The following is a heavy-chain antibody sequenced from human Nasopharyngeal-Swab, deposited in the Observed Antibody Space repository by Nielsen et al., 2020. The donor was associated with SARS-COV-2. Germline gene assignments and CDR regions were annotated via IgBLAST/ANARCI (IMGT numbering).Heavy chain of an antibody. CDR2: IYYSGST. V-gene: IGHV4-59*01. J-gene: IGHJ5*02. Sequence: RQAPGEGLEWIGYIYYSGSTNYNPSLKSRVTISVDTSKNQFSLKLSSVTAADTAVYYCARGPEYYDFWSGYYSWFDPWGQGTLVTVSS. D-gene: IGHD3-3*01. CDR3: ARGPEYYDFWSGYYSWFDP.